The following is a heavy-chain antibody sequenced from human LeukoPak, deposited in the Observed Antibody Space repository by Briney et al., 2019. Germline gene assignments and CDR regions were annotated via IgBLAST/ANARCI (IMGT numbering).Heavy chain of an antibody. CDR1: GGSITNYY. CDR3: ARLSPIRVAGNSYYYAMDV. V-gene: IGHV4-4*07. J-gene: IGHJ6*02. CDR2: IYSSGTT. D-gene: IGHD6-19*01. Sequence: SETLSLTCTASGGSITNYYWTWIRQTAGKGLEWIGRIYSSGTTTYNPSLRSRVDMSVDTSKNQFSLKLRSVTAADTALYYRARLSPIRVAGNSYYYAMDVWGQGTTVIVSS.